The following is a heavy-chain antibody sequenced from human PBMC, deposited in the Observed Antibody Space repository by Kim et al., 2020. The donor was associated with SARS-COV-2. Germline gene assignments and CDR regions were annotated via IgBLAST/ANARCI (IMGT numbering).Heavy chain of an antibody. CDR2: ISGSGGST. D-gene: IGHD1-26*01. J-gene: IGHJ6*02. V-gene: IGHV3-23*01. Sequence: GGSLRLSCAASGFTFSSYAMSWVRQAPGKGLEWVSAISGSGGSTYYADSVKGRFTISRDNSKNTLYLQMNSLRAEDTAVYYCAKGTTGGSYYYYYGMDVWGQGTTVTVSS. CDR3: AKGTTGGSYYYYYGMDV. CDR1: GFTFSSYA.